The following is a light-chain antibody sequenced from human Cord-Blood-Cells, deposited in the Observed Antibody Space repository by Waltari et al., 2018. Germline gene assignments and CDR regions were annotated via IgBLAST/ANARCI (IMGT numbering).Light chain of an antibody. CDR2: DVS. J-gene: IGLJ1*01. CDR1: TSDVGGYNY. CDR3: SSYTSSSTLRV. Sequence: QSALTQPASVSGSPGQSITIPCTGTTSDVGGYNYVSWYQQHPGKAPKLMIYDVSKRPSGVSNRFSGSKSGNTASLTISGLQAEDEADYYCSSYTSSSTLRVFGTGTKVTVL. V-gene: IGLV2-14*01.